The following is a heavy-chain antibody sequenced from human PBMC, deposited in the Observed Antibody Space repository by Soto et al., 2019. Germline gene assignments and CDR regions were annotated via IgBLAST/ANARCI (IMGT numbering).Heavy chain of an antibody. J-gene: IGHJ6*02. V-gene: IGHV1-8*01. CDR2: MNPNSGNA. D-gene: IGHD3-10*01. CDR3: ARVYYGSGSLRLDV. Sequence: QVQMVQSGAEVKKPGASVKVSCKASGYTFTSYDINWVRQATGQGLEWMGWMNPNSGNAVYAQKFQGRVTMTRNTSISTAYMELSSLRSEGTAVYYCARVYYGSGSLRLDVWGQGTTVTVSS. CDR1: GYTFTSYD.